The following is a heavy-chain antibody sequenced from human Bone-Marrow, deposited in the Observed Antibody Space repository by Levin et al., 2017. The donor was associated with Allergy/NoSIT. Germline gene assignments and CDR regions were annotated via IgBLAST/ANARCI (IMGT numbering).Heavy chain of an antibody. D-gene: IGHD1-20*01. CDR2: IWYDGSQK. V-gene: IGHV3-33*01. Sequence: GGSLRLSCAAAGFTFSDYGMHWVRQGPGKGLEWVATIWYDGSQKYSAASVKGRFTISRDNSKNTLFLEMNSLRVEDTAIYYCARDRITGWGGMDFWGHGTTVTVSS. J-gene: IGHJ6*02. CDR1: GFTFSDYG. CDR3: ARDRITGWGGMDF.